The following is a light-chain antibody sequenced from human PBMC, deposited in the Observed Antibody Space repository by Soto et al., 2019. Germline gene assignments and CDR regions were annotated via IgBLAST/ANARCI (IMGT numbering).Light chain of an antibody. V-gene: IGLV1-47*01. J-gene: IGLJ1*01. CDR2: RNN. CDR3: AAWDDTVRNYV. CDR1: ISNIGSNY. Sequence: QSVLTQPPSVSGTPGQRVTISCSGSISNIGSNYVSWFQQLPGTAPKVLSSRNNQRPSGVPDRFSGYKSGTSASLAISGLXXXXXXXXYXAAWDDTVRNYVFGTGTKLTV.